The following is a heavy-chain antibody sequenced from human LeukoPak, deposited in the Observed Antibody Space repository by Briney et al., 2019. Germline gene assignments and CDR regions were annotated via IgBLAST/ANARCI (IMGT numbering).Heavy chain of an antibody. Sequence: GGSLRLSCAASGFTFSSYSRNWVRQAPGKGLEWVSSISSSSSYIYYADSVKGRFTISRDNAKNSLYLQMNSLRAEDTAVYYCARGETTADFDYWGQGTLVTVSS. CDR2: ISSSSSYI. D-gene: IGHD4-17*01. CDR1: GFTFSSYS. CDR3: ARGETTADFDY. V-gene: IGHV3-21*01. J-gene: IGHJ4*02.